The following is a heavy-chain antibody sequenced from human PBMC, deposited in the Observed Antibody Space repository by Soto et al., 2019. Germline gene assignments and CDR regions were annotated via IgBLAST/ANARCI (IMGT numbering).Heavy chain of an antibody. CDR3: ARSIAVAGKPLFDY. Sequence: GGSLRLSCAASGFTFSSYAMSWVRQAPGKGLEWVSAISGSGGSTYYADSVKGRFTISRDNSKNTLYLQMNSLRAEDTAVYYCARSIAVAGKPLFDYWGQGTLVTVSS. CDR1: GFTFSSYA. CDR2: ISGSGGST. D-gene: IGHD6-19*01. J-gene: IGHJ4*02. V-gene: IGHV3-23*01.